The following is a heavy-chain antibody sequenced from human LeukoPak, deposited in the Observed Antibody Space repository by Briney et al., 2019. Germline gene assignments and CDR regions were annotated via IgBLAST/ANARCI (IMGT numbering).Heavy chain of an antibody. D-gene: IGHD3-22*01. V-gene: IGHV4-59*01. CDR1: GASMTSNY. CDR3: ARWNYYNNIRYFDY. J-gene: IGHJ4*02. CDR2: VYYSGRT. Sequence: PSETLSLTCTVSGASMTSNYWNWIRQPPGKGLEWIGYVYYSGRTNYNPSLKSRVTISVDTSKNQFSLRLSSVTAADTAVYYCARWNYYNNIRYFDYWGQGTLVTVSS.